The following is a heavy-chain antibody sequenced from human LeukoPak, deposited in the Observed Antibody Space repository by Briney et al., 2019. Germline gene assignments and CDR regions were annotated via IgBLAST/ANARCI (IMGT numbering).Heavy chain of an antibody. D-gene: IGHD5-18*01. CDR3: ARDNGYSYAP. J-gene: IGHJ5*02. V-gene: IGHV4-59*01. Sequence: SETLSLTCAVSGGSISSSYWSWIRQPPGKRLEWIGDIFDSGSTKYNPSLKSRVTISVDTSKNQFSLKMSSVTAADTAVYYCARDNGYSYAPWGQGALVTVPS. CDR2: IFDSGST. CDR1: GGSISSSY.